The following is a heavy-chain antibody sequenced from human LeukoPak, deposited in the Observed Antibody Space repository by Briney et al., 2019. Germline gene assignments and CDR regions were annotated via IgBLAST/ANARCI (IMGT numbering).Heavy chain of an antibody. D-gene: IGHD3-22*01. J-gene: IGHJ4*02. V-gene: IGHV4-39*07. CDR1: GGSISSSSYY. Sequence: SETLSLTCTVSGGSISSSSYYWGWIRQPPGKGLEWIGSIYYSGSTYYNPSLKSRVTISVDTSKNQFSLKLSSVTAADTAVYYCARSTYDSSGYYYEYWGQGTLVTVSS. CDR2: IYYSGST. CDR3: ARSTYDSSGYYYEY.